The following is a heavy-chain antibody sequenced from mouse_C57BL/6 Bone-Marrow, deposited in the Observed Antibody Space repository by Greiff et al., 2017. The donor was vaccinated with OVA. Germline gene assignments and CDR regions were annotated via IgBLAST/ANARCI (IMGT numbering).Heavy chain of an antibody. J-gene: IGHJ1*03. CDR1: GISITTGNYR. CDR3: ARDGGYYYGSSYGWYFDV. Sequence: EVMLVESGPGLVKPSQTVFLTCTVTGISITTGNYRWSWIRQFPGNKLEWIGYIYYSGTITYNPSLPSRTTITRDTPKNQFFLEMNSLTAEDTATYYCARDGGYYYGSSYGWYFDVWGTGTTVTVSS. V-gene: IGHV3-5*01. CDR2: IYYSGTI. D-gene: IGHD1-1*01.